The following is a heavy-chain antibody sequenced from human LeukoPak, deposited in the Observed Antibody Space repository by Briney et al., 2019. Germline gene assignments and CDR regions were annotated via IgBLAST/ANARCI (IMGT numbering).Heavy chain of an antibody. J-gene: IGHJ6*02. CDR1: GYTFTSYA. CDR3: ARDSPTTVTGYYGMDV. Sequence: ASVKVSCKASGYTFTSYAISWVRQAPGQGLEWMGGIIPIFGTANYAQKFQGRVTITADESTSTAYMELSSLRSEDTAVYYCARDSPTTVTGYYGMDVWGQGTTVTVSS. D-gene: IGHD4-17*01. CDR2: IIPIFGTA. V-gene: IGHV1-69*13.